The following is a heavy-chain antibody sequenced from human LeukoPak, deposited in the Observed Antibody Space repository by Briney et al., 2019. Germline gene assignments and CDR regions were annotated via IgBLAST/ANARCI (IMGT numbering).Heavy chain of an antibody. D-gene: IGHD1-26*01. J-gene: IGHJ3*01. CDR1: GFTFNTYW. V-gene: IGHV3-7*01. CDR2: IDQGGSTK. CDR3: VRDKGGRSGAIYYDAFDV. Sequence: GGSLRLSCAASGFTFNTYWMIWVRQAPGKGLEWVANIDQGGSTKYYADSLKGRFTISRDNAKNSLYLQMNSLRAEDTAVYYCVRDKGGRSGAIYYDAFDVWGQGTMVTVSS.